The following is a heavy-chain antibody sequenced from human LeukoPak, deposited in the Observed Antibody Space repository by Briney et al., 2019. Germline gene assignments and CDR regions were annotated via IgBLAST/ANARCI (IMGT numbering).Heavy chain of an antibody. CDR2: INHSGST. V-gene: IGHV4-34*09. Sequence: SETLSLTCAVYGGSFSGYYWSWIRQPPGKGLEWIGEINHSGSTYYNPSLKSRVTISVDTSKNQFSLKLSSVTAADTAVYYCASAGEAADFDYWGQGTLVTVSS. CDR1: GGSFSGYY. CDR3: ASAGEAADFDY. D-gene: IGHD2-15*01. J-gene: IGHJ4*02.